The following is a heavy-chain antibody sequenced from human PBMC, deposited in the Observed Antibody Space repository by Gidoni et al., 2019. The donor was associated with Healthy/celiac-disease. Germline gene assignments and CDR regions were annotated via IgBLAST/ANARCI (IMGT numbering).Heavy chain of an antibody. Sequence: QVQLVQSGAEVKKPGASVKVSCKASGSTFTSYAINWMRQATGQGLEWMGWMKPNSGNTGYAQKCQSRVTMTRNTSRSTAYMELSRLRSEDTAVYYCARVATIFGVVMMAPMDDMDVWGQGTTVTVSS. J-gene: IGHJ6*02. D-gene: IGHD3-3*01. V-gene: IGHV1-8*02. CDR1: GSTFTSYA. CDR2: MKPNSGNT. CDR3: ARVATIFGVVMMAPMDDMDV.